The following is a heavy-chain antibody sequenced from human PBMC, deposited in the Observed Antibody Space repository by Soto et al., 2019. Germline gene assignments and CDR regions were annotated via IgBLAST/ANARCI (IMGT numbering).Heavy chain of an antibody. Sequence: GESLKISCKTSGYSFTSYWIGWVRQMPGKGMEWTGHIYPYDSDTRYSPSFQGQVTISADTFITTASLQWSGLRASDTAMYFCARHLVGSTRGNFDYWGQGTLVTVSS. CDR3: ARHLVGSTRGNFDY. CDR2: IYPYDSDT. CDR1: GYSFTSYW. V-gene: IGHV5-51*01. J-gene: IGHJ4*01. D-gene: IGHD2-2*01.